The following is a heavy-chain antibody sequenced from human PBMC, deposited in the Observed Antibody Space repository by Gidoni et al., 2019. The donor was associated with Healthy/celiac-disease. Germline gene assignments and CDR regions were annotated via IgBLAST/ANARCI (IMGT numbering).Heavy chain of an antibody. J-gene: IGHJ4*02. CDR2: IYHSGST. CDR3: ARDLAPWYYYGSGSYGY. V-gene: IGHV4-38-2*02. D-gene: IGHD3-10*01. CDR1: GYSISSGYY. Sequence: QVQLQESGPGLVKPSETLSLRCAVSGYSISSGYYWGWIRQPPGKGLEWIGSIYHSGSTYYNPSLKSRVTISVDTSKNQFSLKLSSVTAADTAVYYCARDLAPWYYYGSGSYGYWGQGTLVTVSS.